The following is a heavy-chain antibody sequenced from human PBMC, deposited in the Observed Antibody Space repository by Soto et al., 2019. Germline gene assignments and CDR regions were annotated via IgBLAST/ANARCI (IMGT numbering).Heavy chain of an antibody. CDR1: GFTFSDYS. Sequence: EVQLVESGGGLVQPGGSLRLSCAASGFTFSDYSLNWVRQAPGKGLEWISYIGGGGSPIYYANSVRGRFTISRDNAKNSLYLQMNSLSDEDTAVYYCARARYSYNYDFDYWGQGTLVTVS. V-gene: IGHV3-48*02. J-gene: IGHJ4*02. CDR2: IGGGGSPI. CDR3: ARARYSYNYDFDY. D-gene: IGHD5-18*01.